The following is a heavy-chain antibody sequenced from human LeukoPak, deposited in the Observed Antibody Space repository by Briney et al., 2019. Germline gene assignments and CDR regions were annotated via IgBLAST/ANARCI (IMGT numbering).Heavy chain of an antibody. J-gene: IGHJ6*02. D-gene: IGHD3-10*01. CDR2: ISYDGSNK. CDR1: GFTFSSYG. Sequence: GGSLRLSCAASGFTFSSYGMHWVRQAPGKGLEWVAVISYDGSNKYYADSVKGRFTISRDNSKNTLYLQMNSLRAEDTAVYYCAKCDRPPGPGGSGSYLSYYYYGMDVWGQGTTVTVSS. CDR3: AKCDRPPGPGGSGSYLSYYYYGMDV. V-gene: IGHV3-30*18.